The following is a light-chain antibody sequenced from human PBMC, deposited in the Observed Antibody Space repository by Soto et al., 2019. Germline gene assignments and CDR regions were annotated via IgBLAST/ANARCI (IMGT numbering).Light chain of an antibody. CDR1: SSNFGSSYD. CDR3: QSYDSGLYVV. V-gene: IGLV1-40*01. CDR2: GNN. J-gene: IGLJ2*01. Sequence: QSVLTQPPSVSGAPRQRVTISCTGSSSNFGSSYDVHWYRQLPGTAPKLLIYGNNNRPSGVPDRFSGSKSGTSASLAITGLQAEDEADYYCQSYDSGLYVVFGGGTKLTVL.